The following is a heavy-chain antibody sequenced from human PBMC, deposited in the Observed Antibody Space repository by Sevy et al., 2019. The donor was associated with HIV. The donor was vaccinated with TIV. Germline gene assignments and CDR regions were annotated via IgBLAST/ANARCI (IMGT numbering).Heavy chain of an antibody. CDR3: ASGDTTMITDLDY. J-gene: IGHJ4*02. D-gene: IGHD5-18*01. Sequence: GGSLRLSCGASGFTFSNYAMSWVRQAPGKGPEWVSGINNGGSIYYADYVKGRFTISRDNSKKMVFLQMNSLRAEDTAVYYCASGDTTMITDLDYWGQGALVTVSS. CDR1: GFTFSNYA. CDR2: INNGGSI. V-gene: IGHV3-23*01.